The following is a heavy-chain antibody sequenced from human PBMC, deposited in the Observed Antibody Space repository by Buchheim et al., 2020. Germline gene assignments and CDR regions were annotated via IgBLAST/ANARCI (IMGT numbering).Heavy chain of an antibody. J-gene: IGHJ4*02. CDR1: GFTFSSYA. D-gene: IGHD3-22*01. V-gene: IGHV3-30-3*01. CDR3: ARDIETYYYDSSGYYSN. Sequence: QVQLVESGGGVVQPGRSLRLSCAASGFTFSSYAMHWVRQAPGKGLEWVAVISYDGSNKYYADSVKGRFTISRDNSKNTLYLQMNSLRAEDTAVYYCARDIETYYYDSSGYYSNWGQGTL. CDR2: ISYDGSNK.